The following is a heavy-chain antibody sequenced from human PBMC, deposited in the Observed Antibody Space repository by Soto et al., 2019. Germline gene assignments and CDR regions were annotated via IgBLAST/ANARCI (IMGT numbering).Heavy chain of an antibody. D-gene: IGHD3-3*01. CDR3: ATRAEYYDFWSGYYGA. Sequence: GESLKISCKGPGYSFSTSWIGWVRQMSGKGLEWMGTIYPSDSDTRYSPSFQGQVIISADKSTSTAYLQWRSLKASDTAMYYCATRAEYYDFWSGYYGAWGQGTLVTVSS. V-gene: IGHV5-51*01. J-gene: IGHJ5*02. CDR1: GYSFSTSW. CDR2: IYPSDSDT.